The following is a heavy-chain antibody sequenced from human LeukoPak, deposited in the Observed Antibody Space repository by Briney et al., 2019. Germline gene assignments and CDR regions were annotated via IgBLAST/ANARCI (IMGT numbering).Heavy chain of an antibody. V-gene: IGHV1-3*01. CDR1: GYTFTSYA. CDR2: INAGNGNT. D-gene: IGHD1-20*01. CDR3: ARDSKAYNWNRAYYFDY. J-gene: IGHJ4*02. Sequence: ASVKVSCKASGYTFTSYAMHWVRQAPGQRLEWMGWINAGNGNTKYSQKFQGRVTITRDTSASTAYMELSSLRPEDTAVYYCARDSKAYNWNRAYYFDYWGQGTLVTVSS.